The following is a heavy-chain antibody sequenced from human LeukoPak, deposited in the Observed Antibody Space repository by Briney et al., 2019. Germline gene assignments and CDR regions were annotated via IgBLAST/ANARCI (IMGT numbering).Heavy chain of an antibody. Sequence: SETLYLTCAVYGGSFSGYYWSWIRQPPGKGLEWIGEINHSGSTNYNPSLKSRVTISVDTSKNQFSLKLSSVTAADTAVYYCARDLALGGDAFDIWGQGTMVTVSS. CDR3: ARDLALGGDAFDI. J-gene: IGHJ3*02. CDR2: INHSGST. V-gene: IGHV4-34*01. CDR1: GGSFSGYY.